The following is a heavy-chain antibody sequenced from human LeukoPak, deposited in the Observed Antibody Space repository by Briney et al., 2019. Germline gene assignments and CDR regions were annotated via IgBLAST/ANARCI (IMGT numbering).Heavy chain of an antibody. CDR2: IYYSGSA. V-gene: IGHV4-30-4*01. D-gene: IGHD3-22*01. CDR1: GGSISSGDYY. J-gene: IGHJ5*02. Sequence: PSQTLSLTCTVSGGSISSGDYYWSWIRQPPGKGLEWIGYIYYSGSAYYNPSLKSRATISVDTSKNQFSLKLSSVTAADTAVYYCASSDSSGYYSRLADTPPWNWFDPWGQGTLVTVSS. CDR3: ASSDSSGYYSRLADTPPWNWFDP.